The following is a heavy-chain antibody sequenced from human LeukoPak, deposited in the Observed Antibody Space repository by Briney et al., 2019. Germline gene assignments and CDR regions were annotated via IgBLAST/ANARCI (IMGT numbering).Heavy chain of an antibody. CDR2: ISTSGST. D-gene: IGHD3-10*01. J-gene: IGHJ4*02. CDR3: ATGGSGTYFYY. Sequence: PSETLSLTCTVSGGSINTYYWSWIRQPAGKGLEWIGRISTSGSTNYNPSLKSRVTMSVDTSKNQFSLKLTSVTAADTAVYYCATGGSGTYFYYWGQGTLVTVSS. CDR1: GGSINTYY. V-gene: IGHV4-4*07.